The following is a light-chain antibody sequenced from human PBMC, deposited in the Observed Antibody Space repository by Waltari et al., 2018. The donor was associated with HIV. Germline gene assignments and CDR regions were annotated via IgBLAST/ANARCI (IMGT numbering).Light chain of an antibody. J-gene: IGLJ3*02. Sequence: QSVLTQPPSASGTPGQGVTISCAGSYSNIGSNTVNWYRQLPGAAPKLLIDSNSHNQWPAGVPDRFSGSTSGTSASLAISGLQSEDEAHYYCAAWEDSLNGPVFGGGTMLTVL. V-gene: IGLV1-44*01. CDR2: SNSHN. CDR3: AAWEDSLNGPV. CDR1: YSNIGSNT.